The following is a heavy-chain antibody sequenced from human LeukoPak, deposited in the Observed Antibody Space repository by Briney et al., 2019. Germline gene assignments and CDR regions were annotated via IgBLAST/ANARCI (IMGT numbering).Heavy chain of an antibody. CDR1: GYTFTGYY. CDR2: INPNSGGT. J-gene: IGHJ5*02. V-gene: IGHV1-2*06. Sequence: GASVKVSCKAAGYTFTGYYMFWVRQAPGQGLEWMGRINPNSGGTNYAQKFQGRVTMTRDTSISTAYMELSRLRSDDTAVYYCARGYCCGGSCYSVENWFDPWGQGTLVTVSS. D-gene: IGHD2-15*01. CDR3: ARGYCCGGSCYSVENWFDP.